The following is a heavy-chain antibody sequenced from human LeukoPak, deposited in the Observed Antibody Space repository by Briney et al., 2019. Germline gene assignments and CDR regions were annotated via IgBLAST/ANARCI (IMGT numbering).Heavy chain of an antibody. Sequence: GGSLRLSCAASGFTFSIYAMSWVRQAPGKGLECISAITGNGGNIYYADSVKGRFTISRDNSKNTLYLQMNSLRVEDTAVYYCARDIRQGNKGNWFDPWGQGSLVTVSS. CDR1: GFTFSIYA. J-gene: IGHJ5*02. D-gene: IGHD5-12*01. V-gene: IGHV3-23*01. CDR3: ARDIRQGNKGNWFDP. CDR2: ITGNGGNI.